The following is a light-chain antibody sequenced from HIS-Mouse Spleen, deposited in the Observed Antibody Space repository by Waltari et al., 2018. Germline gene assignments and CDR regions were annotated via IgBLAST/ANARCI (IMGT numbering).Light chain of an antibody. CDR2: DVS. V-gene: IGLV2-11*01. J-gene: IGLJ2*01. Sequence: QSALTQPRSVSGSPGQSVTISCTGTRSYVGGYNYVSWYQQHPGKAPKLMIYDVSKRPSGVPDRFSGSKSGNTASLTISGLQAEDEADYYCCSYAGSYTLVFGGGTKLTVL. CDR1: RSYVGGYNY. CDR3: CSYAGSYTLV.